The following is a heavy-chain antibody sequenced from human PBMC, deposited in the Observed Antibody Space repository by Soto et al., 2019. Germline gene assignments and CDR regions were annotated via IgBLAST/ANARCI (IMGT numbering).Heavy chain of an antibody. Sequence: ASVKVSCKVSGYTLTELSMHWVRQAPGKGLEWMGGFDPEDGETIYAQKFQGRVTMTEDTSTDTAYMELSSLRSEDTAVYYCATDFFPVPGTTSWGQGTLVTVSS. CDR1: GYTLTELS. D-gene: IGHD1-1*01. J-gene: IGHJ4*02. V-gene: IGHV1-24*01. CDR3: ATDFFPVPGTTS. CDR2: FDPEDGET.